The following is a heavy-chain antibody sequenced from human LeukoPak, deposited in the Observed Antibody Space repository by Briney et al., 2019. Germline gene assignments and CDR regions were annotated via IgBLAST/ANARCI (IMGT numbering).Heavy chain of an antibody. J-gene: IGHJ4*02. D-gene: IGHD6-13*01. Sequence: GGSLRLSCAASGFSFDDYGMSWVRQVPGKGLEWVAGINWNGGSTVYADSVKGRFTISRDNAKKSLYLQMNSLRVEDTALYYCAKTTAAGTRSPFDYWGQGTLVTVSS. CDR3: AKTTAAGTRSPFDY. CDR2: INWNGGST. CDR1: GFSFDDYG. V-gene: IGHV3-20*04.